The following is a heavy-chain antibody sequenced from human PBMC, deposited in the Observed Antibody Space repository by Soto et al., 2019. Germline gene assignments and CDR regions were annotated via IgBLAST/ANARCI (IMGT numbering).Heavy chain of an antibody. Sequence: WVSVKVSCKASGYTFTGYFMHWVRQAPGQGLEWMGWINPYSGGADYAQSFQGRVTMTRDTSISTVYMELSRLRFDDTAVYYCARVIRGAYYNSPLDTWGQGTVVTVSS. D-gene: IGHD3-10*01. J-gene: IGHJ5*02. V-gene: IGHV1-2*02. CDR3: ARVIRGAYYNSPLDT. CDR2: INPYSGGA. CDR1: GYTFTGYF.